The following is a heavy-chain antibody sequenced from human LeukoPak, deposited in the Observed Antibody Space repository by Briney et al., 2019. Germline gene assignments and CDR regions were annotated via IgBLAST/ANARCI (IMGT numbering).Heavy chain of an antibody. D-gene: IGHD4-17*01. J-gene: IGHJ4*02. Sequence: PGGPLRLSCAASGFTFTSHGMHWVRQAPGKGREGVAVIGRDGRAKYYAASVEGRFTMSRDNSENTLYLEMNSLRDEDTAVYYCARSYGDYNRFFDYWGQGTLVTVSS. V-gene: IGHV3-30*03. CDR2: IGRDGRAK. CDR3: ARSYGDYNRFFDY. CDR1: GFTFTSHG.